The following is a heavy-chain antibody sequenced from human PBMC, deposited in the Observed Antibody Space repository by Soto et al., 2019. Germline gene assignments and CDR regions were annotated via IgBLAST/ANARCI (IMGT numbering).Heavy chain of an antibody. CDR2: VSGSGGTT. D-gene: IGHD6-19*01. Sequence: EVQLLDSGGGLVQPGGSLRLSCAASGFTFSSSAMSWVRQAPGKGLEWVSAVSGSGGTTYYADSMRGRFTISRDNSKNTLYLQMNSLRAEDTAIYFCARCTVDTIVTSGWCHYLDPWGQGTLVTVSS. J-gene: IGHJ5*02. CDR1: GFTFSSSA. V-gene: IGHV3-23*01. CDR3: ARCTVDTIVTSGWCHYLDP.